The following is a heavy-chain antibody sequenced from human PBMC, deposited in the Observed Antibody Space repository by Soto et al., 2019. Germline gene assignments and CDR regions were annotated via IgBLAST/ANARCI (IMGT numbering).Heavy chain of an antibody. V-gene: IGHV4-59*01. CDR1: GGSISSYY. Sequence: PSETLSLTCTVCGGSISSYYWSWIRQPPGKGLEWIGYIYYSGSTNYNPSPKSRVTISVDTSKNQFSLKLSSVTAADTAVYYCARYDFWSGYGQEYYYYYMDVWGKGTTVTVSS. CDR2: IYYSGST. D-gene: IGHD3-3*01. J-gene: IGHJ6*03. CDR3: ARYDFWSGYGQEYYYYYMDV.